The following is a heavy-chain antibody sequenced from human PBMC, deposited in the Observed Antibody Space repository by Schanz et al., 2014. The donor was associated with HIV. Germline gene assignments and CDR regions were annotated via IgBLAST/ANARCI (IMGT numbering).Heavy chain of an antibody. V-gene: IGHV1-18*01. D-gene: IGHD2-2*01. CDR1: GYTFSTYG. CDR3: ARDLSLASSTPTLAFDI. J-gene: IGHJ3*02. Sequence: QVQLVQSGAELKKPGASVKVSCKASGYTFSTYGISWVRQAPGQGLEWMGWINAYNGNTHYAQKFQGRVTITADESTSTAYMELSSLRSEDTAVYYCARDLSLASSTPTLAFDIWGQGTMVTVSS. CDR2: INAYNGNT.